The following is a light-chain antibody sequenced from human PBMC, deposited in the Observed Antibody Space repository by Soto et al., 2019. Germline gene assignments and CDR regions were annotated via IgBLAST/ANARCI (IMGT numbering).Light chain of an antibody. CDR1: SSNIGSNY. CDR2: RNN. V-gene: IGLV1-47*01. J-gene: IGLJ1*01. Sequence: QSVLTQPHSSSATPGQRVTISCSGSSSNIGSNYVYWYQQLPGTAPKLLIYRNNQRPSGVPDRFSGSKSGTSASLAISGLRSEDEADYYCAAWDDSLSVFYVFGTGTKVTVL. CDR3: AAWDDSLSVFYV.